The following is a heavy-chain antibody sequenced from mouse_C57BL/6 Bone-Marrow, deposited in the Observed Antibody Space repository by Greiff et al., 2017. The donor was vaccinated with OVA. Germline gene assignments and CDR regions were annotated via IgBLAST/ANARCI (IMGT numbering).Heavy chain of an antibody. D-gene: IGHD2-5*01. CDR3: ARAYYSKGPFAY. V-gene: IGHV5-9*01. J-gene: IGHJ3*01. Sequence: EVMLVESGGGLVKPGGSLKLSCAASGFTFSSYTMSWVRQTPEKRLEWVATISGGGGNTYYPDSVKGRFTISRDNAKNTLYLQMSSLRSEDTALYYCARAYYSKGPFAYWGQGTLVTVSA. CDR1: GFTFSSYT. CDR2: ISGGGGNT.